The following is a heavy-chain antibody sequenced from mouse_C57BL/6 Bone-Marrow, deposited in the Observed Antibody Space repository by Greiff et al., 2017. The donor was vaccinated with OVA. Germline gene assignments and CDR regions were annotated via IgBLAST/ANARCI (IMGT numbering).Heavy chain of an antibody. V-gene: IGHV1-20*01. CDR1: GYSFTGYF. D-gene: IGHD1-1*02. CDR3: ARDGWRYAMDY. J-gene: IGHJ4*01. CDR2: INPYNGDT. Sequence: EVKLQESGPELVKPGDSVKISCKASGYSFTGYFMNWVMQSHGKSLEWIGRINPYNGDTFYNQKFKGKATLTVDKSSSTAHMELRSLTSEDSAVYYCARDGWRYAMDYWGQGTSVTVSS.